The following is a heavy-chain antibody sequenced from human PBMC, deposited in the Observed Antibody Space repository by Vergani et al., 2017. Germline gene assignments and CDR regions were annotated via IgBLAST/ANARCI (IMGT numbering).Heavy chain of an antibody. D-gene: IGHD6-19*01. Sequence: QLQLQESGPGLVKPSATLSLTCSVSGASIRSSNYYLGWIRQPPGKGLEWIASIYYSGSTYYNPSLKSRVTISVDTSKNPFSLKLSSVTAADTAVYFCARHSTVEWLVKLGWIDPWGQGILVTVSS. J-gene: IGHJ5*02. V-gene: IGHV4-39*01. CDR1: GASIRSSNYY. CDR3: ARHSTVEWLVKLGWIDP. CDR2: IYYSGST.